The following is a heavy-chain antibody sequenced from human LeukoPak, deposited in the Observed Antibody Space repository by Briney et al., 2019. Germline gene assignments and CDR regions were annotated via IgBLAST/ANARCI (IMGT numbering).Heavy chain of an antibody. CDR1: GGSISSYY. CDR2: IYYSGST. CDR3: ARMGEVPGSYYTLYYYYYGMDV. Sequence: SETLSLTCTVCGGSISSYYWSWIRQPPGKGLEWIGYIYYSGSTNYNPSLKSRVTISVDTSKNQFSLKLSSVTAADTVVYYCARMGEVPGSYYTLYYYYYGMDVWGQGTTVTVSS. J-gene: IGHJ6*02. V-gene: IGHV4-59*01. D-gene: IGHD3-10*01.